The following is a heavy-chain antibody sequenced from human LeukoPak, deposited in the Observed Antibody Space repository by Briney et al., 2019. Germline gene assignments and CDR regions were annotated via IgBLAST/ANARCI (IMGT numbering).Heavy chain of an antibody. CDR1: GFTFSMNW. V-gene: IGHV3-7*01. Sequence: GGSLRLSCAASGFTFSMNWMTWVRQAPGKGLEWVANIKEDGSEKYYVDSVKGRFTISRDNAKNSLYLQMNSLRAEDTAVYYCARAASYYDFWSGYFTYYYYYYMDVWGKGTTVTVSS. CDR3: ARAASYYDFWSGYFTYYYYYYMDV. J-gene: IGHJ6*03. CDR2: IKEDGSEK. D-gene: IGHD3-3*01.